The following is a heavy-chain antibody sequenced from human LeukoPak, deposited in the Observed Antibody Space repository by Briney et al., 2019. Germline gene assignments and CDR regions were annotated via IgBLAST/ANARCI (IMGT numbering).Heavy chain of an antibody. CDR3: ARDEYLYGGRTHPYCFDT. J-gene: IGHJ5*02. CDR2: IYYSGST. D-gene: IGHD2/OR15-2a*01. V-gene: IGHV4-59*12. Sequence: SETLSLTCTVSGGSIRSYYWSWIRQPPGKGLEWIAYIYYSGSTNYNPSLKSRVTISVDTSKNQFSLKLSSVTAADAAVYYCARDEYLYGGRTHPYCFDTWGQGTLVTVSS. CDR1: GGSIRSYY.